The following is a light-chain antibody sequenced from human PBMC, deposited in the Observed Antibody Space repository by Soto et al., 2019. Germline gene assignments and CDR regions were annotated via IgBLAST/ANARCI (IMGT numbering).Light chain of an antibody. CDR2: KAS. Sequence: DIRITNPPSTLSASVGDRVTTTCRASQTISSWLAWYQQKPGKAPKLLIFKASSLQTGVPSKFSGSGSGTEFTLTISSLQPDDFATYYCQQYDSYPWTFGQGTKVDIK. CDR1: QTISSW. CDR3: QQYDSYPWT. J-gene: IGKJ1*01. V-gene: IGKV1-5*03.